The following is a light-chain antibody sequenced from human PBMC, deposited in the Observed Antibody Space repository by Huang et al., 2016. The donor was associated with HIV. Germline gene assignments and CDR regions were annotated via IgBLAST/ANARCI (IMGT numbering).Light chain of an antibody. J-gene: IGKJ5*01. Sequence: EIVLTQSPTTLSLSPGERATLSCRASQSVNRYLAWYHQKPGQAPRLLIYDASNRATGIPARFSCSWSGTDFTLTISSLDPEDFAVYYCQQRSNGPPITFGQGTRLEIK. CDR2: DAS. CDR1: QSVNRY. V-gene: IGKV3-11*01. CDR3: QQRSNGPPIT.